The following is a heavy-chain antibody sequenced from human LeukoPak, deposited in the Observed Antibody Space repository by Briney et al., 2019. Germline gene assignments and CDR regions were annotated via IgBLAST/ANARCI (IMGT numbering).Heavy chain of an antibody. CDR3: AGLYGSGSN. Sequence: PSETLSLTCTVSGGSLSSSSYYWGWLRQPPGTGLEWIGSIYYSGRTYYNPSLKSRVTISVDTSKNQFSLKLSSVTAADTAVYYCAGLYGSGSNWGQGTLVTVSS. D-gene: IGHD3-10*01. CDR1: GGSLSSSSYY. J-gene: IGHJ4*01. CDR2: IYYSGRT. V-gene: IGHV4-39*01.